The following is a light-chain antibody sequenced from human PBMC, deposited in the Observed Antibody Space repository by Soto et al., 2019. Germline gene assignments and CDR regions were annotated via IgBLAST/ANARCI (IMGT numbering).Light chain of an antibody. V-gene: IGKV3-20*01. Sequence: EIVLTQSPGTLSLSPGERATLSCRASQSVSSSYLAWYQQKPGQAPRLLIYGASSRATDIPDRFSGSGSGTDFTLTISRLEPEDFAVYYCHQYDSSPLTFGPGTKVDIK. J-gene: IGKJ3*01. CDR1: QSVSSSY. CDR2: GAS. CDR3: HQYDSSPLT.